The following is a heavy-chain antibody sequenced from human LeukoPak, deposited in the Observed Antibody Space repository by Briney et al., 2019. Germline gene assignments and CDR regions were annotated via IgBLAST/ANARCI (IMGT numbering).Heavy chain of an antibody. CDR2: INSDGSST. V-gene: IGHV3-74*01. D-gene: IGHD1-20*01. Sequence: GGSLRLSCAASGFTFSSYWMHWVRQAPGKGLVWVSRINSDGSSTSYADSVKGRFTISRDNAKNTLYLQMNSLRAEDTAVYYCAGTHNWNDDAFDIWGQGTMVTVSS. CDR1: GFTFSSYW. J-gene: IGHJ3*02. CDR3: AGTHNWNDDAFDI.